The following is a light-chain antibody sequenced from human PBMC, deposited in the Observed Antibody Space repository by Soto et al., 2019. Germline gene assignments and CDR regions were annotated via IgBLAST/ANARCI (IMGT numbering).Light chain of an antibody. CDR3: QQYYSYPPT. J-gene: IGKJ1*01. CDR1: QGISSY. V-gene: IGKV1-8*01. Sequence: AIRMTQSPSSLSASTGDRVTITCRASQGISSYLAWYQQKPGKAPKLLIYAASTLQSGGPSRFSGSGSGTDFTLTISGLQSEDFATYYCQQYYSYPPTFGQGTKVEIK. CDR2: AAS.